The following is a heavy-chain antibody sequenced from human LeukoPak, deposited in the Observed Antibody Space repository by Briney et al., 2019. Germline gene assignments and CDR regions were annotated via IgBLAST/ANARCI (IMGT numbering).Heavy chain of an antibody. V-gene: IGHV3-30*18. CDR1: GFTFSNYG. D-gene: IGHD4-17*01. J-gene: IGHJ2*01. Sequence: GGSLRLSCAASGFTFSNYGMHWVRQAPGKGLEWVAVISYDGGNKYYADSAKGRFTISRDNSRNTLYLQMNSLRAEDTALYYCAKQAPGDYNWYFDLWGRGTLVSVSS. CDR2: ISYDGGNK. CDR3: AKQAPGDYNWYFDL.